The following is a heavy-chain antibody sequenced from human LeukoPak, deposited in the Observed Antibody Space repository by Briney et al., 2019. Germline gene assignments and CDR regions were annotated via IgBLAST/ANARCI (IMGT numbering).Heavy chain of an antibody. Sequence: GGSLRLSCAASGFTSSSYWMAWVRQVPGQGPEWVANIKQDESEKYYVDSVKGRFTISRDNAKNSLFLQMNSLRVEDTAVYYCARDALGSLDYWGQGTLVTVSS. CDR2: IKQDESEK. CDR3: ARDALGSLDY. J-gene: IGHJ4*02. V-gene: IGHV3-7*01. D-gene: IGHD3-16*01. CDR1: GFTSSSYW.